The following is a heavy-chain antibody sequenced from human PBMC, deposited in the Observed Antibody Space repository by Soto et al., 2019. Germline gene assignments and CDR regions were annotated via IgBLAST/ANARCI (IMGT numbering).Heavy chain of an antibody. CDR1: GYRFASYW. Sequence: PGESLKISCEGSGYRFASYWITWVRQVPGKGLEWMGRIDPLDSQTNYSASFEGHVTFSADKSINTAFLQWSSLRASDTATYFCTRHAVITSGGVIGSHWFDPWGQGTPVTVSS. J-gene: IGHJ5*02. D-gene: IGHD3-16*02. CDR3: TRHAVITSGGVIGSHWFDP. CDR2: IDPLDSQT. V-gene: IGHV5-10-1*01.